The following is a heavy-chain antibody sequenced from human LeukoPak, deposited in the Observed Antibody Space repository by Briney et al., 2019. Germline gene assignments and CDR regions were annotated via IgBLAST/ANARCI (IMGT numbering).Heavy chain of an antibody. D-gene: IGHD3-22*01. CDR1: GYTFTSYG. J-gene: IGHJ4*02. CDR2: ISAYNGNT. Sequence: ASVKVSCKASGYTFTSYGIGWVRQAPGQGLEWMGWISAYNGNTNYAQKLQGRVTMTTDTSTSTAYMELRSLRSDDTAVYYCARDREYYYDSSGYSYFDYWGQGTLSPSPQ. CDR3: ARDREYYYDSSGYSYFDY. V-gene: IGHV1-18*01.